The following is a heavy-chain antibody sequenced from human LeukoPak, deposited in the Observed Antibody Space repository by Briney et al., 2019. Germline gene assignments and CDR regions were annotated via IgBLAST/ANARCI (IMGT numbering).Heavy chain of an antibody. D-gene: IGHD1-14*01. Sequence: GGSLRLSCAASGFTFSSYAMSWVRQAPGKGLEWVSAISGGGGSTYYADSVKGRFTISRDNSKNTLYLQMNSLRAEDTAVYYCAKASVPPDYYFDYWGQGTLVTVSS. CDR2: ISGGGGST. J-gene: IGHJ4*02. CDR3: AKASVPPDYYFDY. CDR1: GFTFSSYA. V-gene: IGHV3-23*01.